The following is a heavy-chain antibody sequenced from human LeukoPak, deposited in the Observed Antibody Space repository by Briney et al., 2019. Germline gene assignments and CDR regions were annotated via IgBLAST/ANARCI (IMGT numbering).Heavy chain of an antibody. Sequence: GGSLRLSCAASGFTFSSYSMNWVRQAPGNGLEWVSSISSSSSYIYYADSVKGRFTISRDNAKNSLYLQMNSLRAEDTAVYYCARDVPDILTNWFDPWGQGTLVTVSS. D-gene: IGHD3-9*01. CDR2: ISSSSSYI. J-gene: IGHJ5*02. CDR1: GFTFSSYS. V-gene: IGHV3-21*01. CDR3: ARDVPDILTNWFDP.